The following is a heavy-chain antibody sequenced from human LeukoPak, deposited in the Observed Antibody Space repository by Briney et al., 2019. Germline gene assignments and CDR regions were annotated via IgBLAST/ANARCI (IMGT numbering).Heavy chain of an antibody. CDR3: ARDTGYCSGGSCYHNYFDF. D-gene: IGHD2-15*01. J-gene: IGHJ4*02. Sequence: KSSETLSLTCAVYGGSFSGYYWSWIRQPPGKGLEWIGEINHSGSTNYNPSLKSRVTISVDTSKNQFSLKLSSVTAADTAVYYCARDTGYCSGGSCYHNYFDFWGQGALVTVSS. V-gene: IGHV4-34*01. CDR2: INHSGST. CDR1: GGSFSGYY.